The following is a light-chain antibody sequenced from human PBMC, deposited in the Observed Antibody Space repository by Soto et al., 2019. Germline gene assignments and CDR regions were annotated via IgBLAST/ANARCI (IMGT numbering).Light chain of an antibody. CDR3: QQYGTPPIT. CDR2: GAS. CDR1: QSVSSN. Sequence: EIVMTQSPATLSVSPGERATLSCRASQSVSSNLAWYQQKPGQAPRLLIYGASNRATGIPERFSGSGSGTDFTLTISSLEPEDFAVYYCQQYGTPPITFGQGTRLEIK. V-gene: IGKV3-20*01. J-gene: IGKJ5*01.